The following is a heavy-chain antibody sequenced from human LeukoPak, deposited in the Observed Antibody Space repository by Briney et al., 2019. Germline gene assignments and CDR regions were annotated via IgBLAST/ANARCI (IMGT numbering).Heavy chain of an antibody. J-gene: IGHJ6*03. D-gene: IGHD3-10*01. Sequence: SETLSLTCAVYGGSFSGYYWIWIRQPPGKGLEWIGEIIHSGRTNYNPSLKSRVTISADTSKNQFSLKLRSVTAADTAVYYCARGLREFGYYYYHMDVWGKGTTVTVSS. CDR3: ARGLREFGYYYYHMDV. CDR2: IIHSGRT. CDR1: GGSFSGYY. V-gene: IGHV4-34*01.